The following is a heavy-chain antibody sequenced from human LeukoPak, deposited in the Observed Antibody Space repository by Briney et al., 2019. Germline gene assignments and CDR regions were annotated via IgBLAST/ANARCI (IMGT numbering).Heavy chain of an antibody. V-gene: IGHV3-53*01. J-gene: IGHJ4*02. CDR2: IYSSVT. CDR3: ARRAGAYSHPYDY. Sequence: PGGSRRLSGTASGFTVSSNSMSWSRQPPGKGLDWVSFIYSSVTHYSDPVKGRFTISRDNSKNTLYLQMNSLRAEDTAVYYCARRAGAYSHPYDYWGQGTLVTVSS. D-gene: IGHD4/OR15-4a*01. CDR1: GFTVSSNS.